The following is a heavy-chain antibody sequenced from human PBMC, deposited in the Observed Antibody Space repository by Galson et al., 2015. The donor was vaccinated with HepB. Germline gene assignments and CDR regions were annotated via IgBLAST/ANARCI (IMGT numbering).Heavy chain of an antibody. CDR1: GFTFSSHA. CDR2: ISGSGGST. V-gene: IGHV3-23*01. Sequence: SLRLSCAASGFTFSSHAMSWVRQAPGKGLEWVSAISGSGGSTYYADSVKGRFNISRDNSKNTLYLQMHSLRAEDTAVYYCAKDYRGRRGSEFDYWGQGTLVTVSS. CDR3: AKDYRGRRGSEFDY. D-gene: IGHD1-1*01. J-gene: IGHJ4*02.